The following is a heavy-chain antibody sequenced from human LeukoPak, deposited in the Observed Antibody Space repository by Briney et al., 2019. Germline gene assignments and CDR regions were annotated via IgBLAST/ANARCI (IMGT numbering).Heavy chain of an antibody. CDR3: ARDLSIAAVELGY. V-gene: IGHV3-30-3*01. Sequence: PGRSLRLSCAASGFTFSSYAMHWVRQAPGKGLEWVAVISYDGSNKYYADSVKGRFTISRDNAKNSLYLQMNSLRAEDTAVYYCARDLSIAAVELGYWGQGTLVTVSS. D-gene: IGHD6-13*01. CDR1: GFTFSSYA. J-gene: IGHJ4*02. CDR2: ISYDGSNK.